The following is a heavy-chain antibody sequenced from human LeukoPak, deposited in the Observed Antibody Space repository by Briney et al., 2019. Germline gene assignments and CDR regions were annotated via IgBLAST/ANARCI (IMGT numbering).Heavy chain of an antibody. CDR3: ARRAVSGTYSNSYPFDY. CDR2: IYPGDSDT. CDR1: AYSFTTYW. D-gene: IGHD1-26*01. Sequence: PGESLKISCKASAYSFTTYWIGWVRQMPGKGLEWIGIIYPGDSDTRYSPSFQGHVTISVDNSISTAYLQWSSLKASDTGIYYCARRAVSGTYSNSYPFDYWAQGTLVTVSS. J-gene: IGHJ4*02. V-gene: IGHV5-51*01.